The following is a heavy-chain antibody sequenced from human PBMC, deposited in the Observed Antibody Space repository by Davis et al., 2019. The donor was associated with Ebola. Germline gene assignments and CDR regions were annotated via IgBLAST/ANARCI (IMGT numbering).Heavy chain of an antibody. CDR1: GFTFSSYS. Sequence: GESLKISCAAFGFTFSSYSMNWVRQAPGKGLEWVSSISSSSSYIYYADSVKGRFTISRDNAKNSLYLQMNSLRAEDTAVYYCARGLCCLNKNYGMDVWGQGTTVTVSS. V-gene: IGHV3-21*01. CDR2: ISSSSSYI. CDR3: ARGLCCLNKNYGMDV. D-gene: IGHD3-16*01. J-gene: IGHJ6*02.